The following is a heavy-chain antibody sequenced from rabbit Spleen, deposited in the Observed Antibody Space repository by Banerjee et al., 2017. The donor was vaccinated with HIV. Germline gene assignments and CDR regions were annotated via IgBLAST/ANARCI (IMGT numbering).Heavy chain of an antibody. CDR1: GFSFSNSYY. CDR2: ISGGSSGNT. Sequence: QEQLVESGGDLVQPEGSLTLTCTASGFSFSNSYYMCWVRQAPGKGLEWIACISGGSSGNTFYAAWAKGRFTISKTSSTTVTLQLNSLTAADTATYFCARTFYSYGYGFYTYPTYLHLWGPGTLVTVS. J-gene: IGHJ4*01. V-gene: IGHV1S45*01. CDR3: ARTFYSYGYGFYTYPTYLHL. D-gene: IGHD6-1*01.